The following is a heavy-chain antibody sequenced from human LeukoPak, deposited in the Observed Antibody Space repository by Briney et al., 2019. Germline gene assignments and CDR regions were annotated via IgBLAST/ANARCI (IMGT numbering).Heavy chain of an antibody. CDR1: GGSINNYY. V-gene: IGHV4-59*08. D-gene: IGHD1-1*01. CDR2: IYYSGST. Sequence: NPSETLSLTCTVSGGSINNYYWSWIRQTPGKGLEWIGHIYYSGSTNYNPSLKSRVTISVDTSKNEFSLKLSYVTAADTAVYYCARSDWMGWFDPWGLGTLVTVSS. CDR3: ARSDWMGWFDP. J-gene: IGHJ5*02.